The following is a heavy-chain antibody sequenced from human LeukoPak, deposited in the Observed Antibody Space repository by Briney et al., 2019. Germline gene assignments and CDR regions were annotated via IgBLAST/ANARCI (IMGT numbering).Heavy chain of an antibody. CDR3: ARGAQLWLRGSFDY. Sequence: SVKVSCKASGGTFSSYAVSWVRQAPGQGLEWMGGIIPIFGTANYAQKFQGRVTITTDESTSTAYMELSSLRSEDTAVYYCARGAQLWLRGSFDYWGQGTLVTVSS. CDR2: IIPIFGTA. CDR1: GGTFSSYA. J-gene: IGHJ4*02. D-gene: IGHD5-18*01. V-gene: IGHV1-69*05.